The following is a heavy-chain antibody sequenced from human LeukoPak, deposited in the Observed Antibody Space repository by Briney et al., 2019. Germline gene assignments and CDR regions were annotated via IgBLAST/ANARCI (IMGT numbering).Heavy chain of an antibody. CDR3: ARGKVVVRGVNWESWFDP. V-gene: IGHV1-18*01. Sequence: ASVKVSCKASGYTFTIYGISWVRQAPGQGLEWMGWISAYNGNTNYAQKLQGRVTMTTDTSTSTAYMELRSLRSDDTAVYYWARGKVVVRGVNWESWFDPWGQGTLVTVSS. J-gene: IGHJ5*02. CDR2: ISAYNGNT. CDR1: GYTFTIYG. D-gene: IGHD3-10*01.